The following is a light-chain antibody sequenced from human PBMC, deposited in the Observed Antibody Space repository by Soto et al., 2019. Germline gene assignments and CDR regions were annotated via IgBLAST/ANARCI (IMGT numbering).Light chain of an antibody. CDR2: LNSDGSH. CDR3: QTWGTGTVV. CDR1: SGHGSCA. Sequence: QSALTQSPSASASPGASVTLTCTRSSGHGSCAIAGPQQQPEKGNRYLMKLNSDGSHRKGDGIPDRFSGSSSGAERYLTISSLQSEDEADYYCQTWGTGTVVFGGGTKLTVL. V-gene: IGLV4-69*01. J-gene: IGLJ2*01.